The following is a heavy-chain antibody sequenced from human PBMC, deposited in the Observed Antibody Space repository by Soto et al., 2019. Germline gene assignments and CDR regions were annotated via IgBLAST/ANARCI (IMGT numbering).Heavy chain of an antibody. CDR3: ATEDYGDPMSFDA. Sequence: QVQLEESGGGLVKPGGSLRLSCEVSGLTFSDYYMSWIRQAPGKGLEWISFISTGGNIIYYADSVEGRFTISRDNAQNSLFLQMTDPRPDDTAMYYCATEDYGDPMSFDAWGQGTLVTVSS. D-gene: IGHD4-17*01. CDR2: ISTGGNII. CDR1: GLTFSDYY. J-gene: IGHJ4*02. V-gene: IGHV3-11*01.